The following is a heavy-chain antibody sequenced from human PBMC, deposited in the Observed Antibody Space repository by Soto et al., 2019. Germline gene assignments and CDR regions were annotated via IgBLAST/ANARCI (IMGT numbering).Heavy chain of an antibody. J-gene: IGHJ3*02. CDR2: ISYDGSNK. Sequence: GGSLRLSCAASGFTFISYGMHWVRQAPGKGLEWVAVISYDGSNKYYADSVKGRFTISRDNSKNTLYLQMNSLRAEDTAVYYCAKDPDQWELLLYAFXIWGQGTMVXVSS. D-gene: IGHD1-26*01. CDR3: AKDPDQWELLLYAFXI. V-gene: IGHV3-30*18. CDR1: GFTFISYG.